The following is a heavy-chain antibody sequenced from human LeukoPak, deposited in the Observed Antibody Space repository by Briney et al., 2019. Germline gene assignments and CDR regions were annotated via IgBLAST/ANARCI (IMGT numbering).Heavy chain of an antibody. J-gene: IGHJ4*02. CDR3: AKAGCSSTTCYANC. CDR2: ISWNSGSI. Sequence: GGSLRLSCAASGFTFDDYAMHWVRQAPGKGLEWVSSISWNSGSIGYVDSVKGRFTISRDNAKNSLYLQMNSLRAEDTAFYYCAKAGCSSTTCYANCWGQGTLVTVSS. CDR1: GFTFDDYA. V-gene: IGHV3-9*01. D-gene: IGHD2-2*01.